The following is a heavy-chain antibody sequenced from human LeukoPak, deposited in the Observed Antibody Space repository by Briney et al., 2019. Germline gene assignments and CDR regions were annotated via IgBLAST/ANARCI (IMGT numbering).Heavy chain of an antibody. Sequence: ASVTVSFEASGYTFTDYYMHWVRQAPGQGLEWMGWINPDSGGTNYAQRFQGRVTMTRDTSISTAYMELSRLRSDDTAFYYCARAGVWDYNDSSGYHNGAFDIWGQGTMVTVSS. J-gene: IGHJ3*02. D-gene: IGHD3-22*01. V-gene: IGHV1-2*02. CDR3: ARAGVWDYNDSSGYHNGAFDI. CDR1: GYTFTDYY. CDR2: INPDSGGT.